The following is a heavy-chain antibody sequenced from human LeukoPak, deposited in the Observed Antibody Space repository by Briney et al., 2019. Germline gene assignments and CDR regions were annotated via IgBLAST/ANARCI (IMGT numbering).Heavy chain of an antibody. D-gene: IGHD1-14*01. CDR3: ARGARPEALYYYYMDV. CDR2: IIPLFATP. CDR1: GGTFSSYA. V-gene: IGHV1-69*05. Sequence: SVKVSCKASGGTFSSYAISWVRQAPGQGLEWMGVIIPLFATPIYAPKFQGRVTITTDESTTTAYMELSSLRSEDTAVYYCARGARPEALYYYYMDVWGKGTTVTVSS. J-gene: IGHJ6*03.